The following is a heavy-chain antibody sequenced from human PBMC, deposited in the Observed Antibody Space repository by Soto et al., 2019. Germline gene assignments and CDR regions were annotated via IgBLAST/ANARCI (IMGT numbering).Heavy chain of an antibody. V-gene: IGHV3-23*01. D-gene: IGHD3-10*01. J-gene: IGHJ4*02. CDR2: ISGSGGST. CDR1: GFTFSSYA. CDR3: AKAYYFGSGSYWDY. Sequence: GGSLRLSCAASGFTFSSYAMSWVRQAPGKGLEWVSTISGSGGSTYDADSVKGRFTISRDNSKNTLSLQMNSLRAEDTAVYYCAKAYYFGSGSYWDYWGQGTLVTVSS.